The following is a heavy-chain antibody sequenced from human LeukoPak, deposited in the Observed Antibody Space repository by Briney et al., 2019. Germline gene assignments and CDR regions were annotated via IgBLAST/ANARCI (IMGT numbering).Heavy chain of an antibody. CDR3: AKVRYYYDSSGYSYFDY. Sequence: GGSLRLSCAASGFTFSSYAMSWVRQAPGKGLEWVSATSGRGGSTYYADSVKGRFTISRDNSKNTLYLQMNSLRAEDTAVYYCAKVRYYYDSSGYSYFDYWGQGTLVTVSS. V-gene: IGHV3-23*01. CDR2: TSGRGGST. CDR1: GFTFSSYA. D-gene: IGHD3-22*01. J-gene: IGHJ4*02.